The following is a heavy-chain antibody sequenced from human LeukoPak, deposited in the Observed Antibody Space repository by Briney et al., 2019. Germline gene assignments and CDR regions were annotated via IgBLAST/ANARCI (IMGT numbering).Heavy chain of an antibody. CDR2: ISWNSGSI. J-gene: IGHJ6*02. CDR3: AKDVSSTSYYYYGMDV. CDR1: GFTFDDYA. D-gene: IGHD2-2*01. Sequence: PGRSLRLSCAASGFTFDDYAMHWVRQAPGKGLEWVSGISWNSGSIDYADSVKGRFTISRDNAKNSLYLQMNSLRAEDTALYYCAKDVSSTSYYYYGMDVWGQGTTVTASS. V-gene: IGHV3-9*01.